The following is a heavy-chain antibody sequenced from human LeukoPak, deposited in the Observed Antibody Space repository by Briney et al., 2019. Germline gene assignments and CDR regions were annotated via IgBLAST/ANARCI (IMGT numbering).Heavy chain of an antibody. CDR1: GFAFSSNW. D-gene: IGHD7-27*01. J-gene: IGHJ4*02. CDR3: ATSLGPLTEY. V-gene: IGHV3-74*01. CDR2: INSGGSGT. Sequence: AGGSLRLSCAASGFAFSSNWMHWVRQTPGKGLVWVSRINSGGSGTSYAASVEGRFTISRGNAKNTLYLQMNSLRAEDTAVYYCATSLGPLTEYWGQGTLVTVSS.